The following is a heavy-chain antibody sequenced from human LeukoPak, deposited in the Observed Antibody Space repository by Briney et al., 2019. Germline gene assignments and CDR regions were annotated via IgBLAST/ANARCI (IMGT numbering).Heavy chain of an antibody. CDR1: GFTVNNYE. CDR2: INEGATTI. V-gene: IGHV3-48*03. D-gene: IGHD2-21*02. CDR3: VRGRLLRSTNYFYY. J-gene: IGHJ4*02. Sequence: GGSLRLSCAASGFTVNNYEMHWVRQAPGKGLEWISYINEGATTINYADSVWGRFTISRDNAQNSVHLQMNSLRDEDTAVYYCVRGRLLRSTNYFYYWGQGALGTVSS.